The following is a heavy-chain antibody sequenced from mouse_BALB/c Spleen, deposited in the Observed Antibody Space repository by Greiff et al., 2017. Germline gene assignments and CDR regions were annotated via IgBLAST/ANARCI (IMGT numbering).Heavy chain of an antibody. D-gene: IGHD1-1*01. V-gene: IGHV5-17*02. CDR1: GFTFSSFG. Sequence: EVMLVESGGGLVQPGGSRKLSCAASGFTFSSFGMHWVRQAPEKGLEWVAYISSGSSTIYYADTVKGRFTISRDNPKNTLFLQMTSLRSEDTAMYYCARRPYGSNWYFDVWGAGTTVTVSS. CDR2: ISSGSSTI. J-gene: IGHJ1*01. CDR3: ARRPYGSNWYFDV.